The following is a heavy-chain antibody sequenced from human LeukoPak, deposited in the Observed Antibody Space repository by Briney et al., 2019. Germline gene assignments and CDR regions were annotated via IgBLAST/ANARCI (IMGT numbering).Heavy chain of an antibody. Sequence: GGSLRLSCAASGFTFSTYGMHWVRQAPGKGLEWVAVISYDGSNKYYADSVKGRFTISRDNSKNTLYLQMNSLRAEDTAVYYCAKYCSGTSCYDYWGQGTLVTVSS. CDR1: GFTFSTYG. CDR3: AKYCSGTSCYDY. V-gene: IGHV3-30*18. J-gene: IGHJ4*02. D-gene: IGHD2-15*01. CDR2: ISYDGSNK.